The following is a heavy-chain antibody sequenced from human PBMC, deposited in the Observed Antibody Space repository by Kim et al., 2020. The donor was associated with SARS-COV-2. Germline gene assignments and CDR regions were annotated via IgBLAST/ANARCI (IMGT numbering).Heavy chain of an antibody. CDR1: GFTFSSYA. J-gene: IGHJ6*01. Sequence: GGSLRLSCAASGFTFSSYAMHWVRQAPGKGLEWVALISFDGSNKYYADSVKGRFTISRDNSKSTLYLQMNSLRAEDTAVYYCAKVGYCSGGSCNFKYNY. V-gene: IGHV3-30*18. CDR3: AKVGYCSGGSCNFKYNY. D-gene: IGHD2-15*01. CDR2: ISFDGSNK.